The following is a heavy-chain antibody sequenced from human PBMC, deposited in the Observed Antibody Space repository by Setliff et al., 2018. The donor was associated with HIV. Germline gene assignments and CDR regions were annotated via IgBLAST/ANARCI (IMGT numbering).Heavy chain of an antibody. Sequence: GGSLRLSCAASGFTFSSYSMNWVRQAPGKGLEWVSYISSSSSTIYYADSVKGRFTISRDNAKNSLFLQMNSLRTEDTAFYFCAKDTLTPPTYYDILTGYAPESAFDIWGQGTMVTVSS. J-gene: IGHJ3*02. CDR3: AKDTLTPPTYYDILTGYAPESAFDI. CDR2: ISSSSSTI. V-gene: IGHV3-48*01. CDR1: GFTFSSYS. D-gene: IGHD3-9*01.